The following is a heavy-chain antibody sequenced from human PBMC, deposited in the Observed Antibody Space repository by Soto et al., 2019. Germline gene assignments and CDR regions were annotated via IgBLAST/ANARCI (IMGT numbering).Heavy chain of an antibody. CDR1: GGSFRGYY. CDR3: ARVEYTYNYRGLDY. CDR2: IDHSGST. D-gene: IGHD3-16*01. J-gene: IGHJ4*02. V-gene: IGHV4-34*01. Sequence: QVQLQQWGTGLLKPSETLSLTCAVYGGSFRGYYWTWIRQPPGKGLEWIGEIDHSGSTNYNPSHKSRVTTSVDTSKNQFSLKLASVTAADTAVYYCARVEYTYNYRGLDYWGQGTLVTVSS.